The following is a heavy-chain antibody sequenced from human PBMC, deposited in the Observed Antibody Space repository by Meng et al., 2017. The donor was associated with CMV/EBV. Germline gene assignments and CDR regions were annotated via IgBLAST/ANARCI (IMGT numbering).Heavy chain of an antibody. CDR2: INNDGGNT. CDR1: GFTFSDYW. V-gene: IGHV3-74*01. D-gene: IGHD4-17*01. CDR3: ARGLYGPDY. J-gene: IGHJ4*02. Sequence: LTCAASGFTFSDYWIHWVRQAPGKGLVWVSRINNDGGNTVYADSVKGRFTFSRDNAKNTLYLQMNSLRAEDTAVYYCARGLYGPDYWGQGTLVTVSS.